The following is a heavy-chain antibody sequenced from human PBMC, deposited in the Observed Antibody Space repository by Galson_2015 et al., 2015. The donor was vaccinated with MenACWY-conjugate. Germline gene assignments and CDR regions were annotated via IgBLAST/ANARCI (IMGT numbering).Heavy chain of an antibody. D-gene: IGHD3-3*01. J-gene: IGHJ6*02. CDR1: GFTFSSYA. CDR2: ISGSGGST. Sequence: SLRLSCAASGFTFSSYAMSWVRQAPGKGLEWVSAISGSGGSTYYADSVKGRFTISRDNSKNTLYLQMNSLRAEDTAVYYCAEMFTIFGVPRGVDVWGQGTTVTVSS. V-gene: IGHV3-23*01. CDR3: AEMFTIFGVPRGVDV.